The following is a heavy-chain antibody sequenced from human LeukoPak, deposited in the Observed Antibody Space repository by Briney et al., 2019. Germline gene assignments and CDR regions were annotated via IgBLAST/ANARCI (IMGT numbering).Heavy chain of an antibody. D-gene: IGHD4-17*01. J-gene: IGHJ4*02. CDR3: ARPYGDYVDYLDY. Sequence: GESFKISCQVSGYIFTNYWIGWVRQVPGKGLEWLGIIYPGDSDTRYSPSFQGQITISADKSSSTAYLQWSRLKASDTAIYYCARPYGDYVDYLDYWGQGTLVTVSS. CDR2: IYPGDSDT. V-gene: IGHV5-51*01. CDR1: GYIFTNYW.